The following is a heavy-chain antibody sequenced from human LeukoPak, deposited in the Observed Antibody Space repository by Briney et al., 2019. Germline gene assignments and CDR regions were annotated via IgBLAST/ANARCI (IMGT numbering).Heavy chain of an antibody. J-gene: IGHJ4*02. CDR1: GGSISSGDYY. CDR3: ARANILTGYYCDY. Sequence: SQTLSLTCTVSGGSISSGDYYWSWIRQPPGKGLEWIGYMYYSGSTYYNPSLKSRVTISVDTSKNQFSLKLSSVTAADTAVYYCARANILTGYYCDYWGQGTLVTVSS. CDR2: MYYSGST. D-gene: IGHD3-9*01. V-gene: IGHV4-30-4*01.